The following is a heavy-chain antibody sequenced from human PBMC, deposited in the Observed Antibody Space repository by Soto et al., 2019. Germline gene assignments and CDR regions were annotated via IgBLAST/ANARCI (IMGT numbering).Heavy chain of an antibody. Sequence: GESLKISCKGSGYSFTSYWIGWVRQMPGKGLEWMGIIYPGDSDTRYSPSFQGQVTISADKSISTAYLQWSTLNASDTSMYYYASLPCWGGDCYSGDAFDIWSQGTM. V-gene: IGHV5-51*01. D-gene: IGHD2-21*02. CDR3: ASLPCWGGDCYSGDAFDI. J-gene: IGHJ3*02. CDR1: GYSFTSYW. CDR2: IYPGDSDT.